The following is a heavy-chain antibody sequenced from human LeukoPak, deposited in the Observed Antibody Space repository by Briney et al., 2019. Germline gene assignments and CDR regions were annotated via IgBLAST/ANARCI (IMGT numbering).Heavy chain of an antibody. J-gene: IGHJ4*02. V-gene: IGHV1-2*02. CDR1: GYTFTGYY. Sequence: ASVKVSCKASGYTFTGYYMHWVRQAPGQGLEWMGWINPNSGGTNYAQKFQGRVTMTRDTSISTAYMELSRLRSDDTAVYYCARGHGPGGTRWPNLDFWGQGTLITVSS. CDR3: ARGHGPGGTRWPNLDF. CDR2: INPNSGGT. D-gene: IGHD2-15*01.